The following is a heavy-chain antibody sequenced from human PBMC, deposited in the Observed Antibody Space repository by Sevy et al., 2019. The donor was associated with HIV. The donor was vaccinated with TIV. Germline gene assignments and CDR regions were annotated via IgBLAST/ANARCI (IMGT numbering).Heavy chain of an antibody. J-gene: IGHJ4*02. V-gene: IGHV1-24*01. D-gene: IGHD2-2*01. CDR1: GYTLSALS. CDR2: FDEDGET. Sequence: ASVKVSCKVSGYTLSALSMHWVRQAPGKGLEWMGGFDEDGETLYAQKFQGRVTMTEETSTDTGYMELSRLRSEDTVVYYCATDIVVGRDYWGQGTLVTVSS. CDR3: ATDIVVGRDY.